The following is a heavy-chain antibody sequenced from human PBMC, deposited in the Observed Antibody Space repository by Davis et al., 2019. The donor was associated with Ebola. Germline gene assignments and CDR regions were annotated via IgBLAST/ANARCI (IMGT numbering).Heavy chain of an antibody. J-gene: IGHJ6*02. CDR2: LSAYNGNT. CDR1: AYTFTSYA. Sequence: AASVKVSCKASAYTFTSYAISWVRQAPGQGLEWMGWLSAYNGNTNDAQKLQGRFTMTTDTSTSTAYMELRNRRSDDTAVYYCARDGPDYYGLDVWGQGTAVTVSS. CDR3: ARDGPDYYGLDV. V-gene: IGHV1-18*01.